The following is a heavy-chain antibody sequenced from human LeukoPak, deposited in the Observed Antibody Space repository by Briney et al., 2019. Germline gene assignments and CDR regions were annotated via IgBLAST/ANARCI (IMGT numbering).Heavy chain of an antibody. D-gene: IGHD6-13*01. J-gene: IGHJ4*02. V-gene: IGHV3-74*01. CDR3: AKGGGSSWYGDFDY. CDR1: DFTFSTYW. Sequence: GGSLRLSCTASDFTFSTYWVHWVRQAPGKGLIWVARIPPEASRTTYADSVKGRFTISRDNAKNSPYLQMNSLRAEDTALYYCAKGGGSSWYGDFDYWGQGTLVTVSS. CDR2: IPPEASRT.